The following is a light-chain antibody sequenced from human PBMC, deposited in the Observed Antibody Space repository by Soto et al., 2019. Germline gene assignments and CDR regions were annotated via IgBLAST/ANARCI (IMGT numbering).Light chain of an antibody. J-gene: IGKJ5*01. Sequence: EVVLTHSPDTLSLSPGEIATLSCRASQSVRGNYLAWYQQRPGQAPRLLVYYVSLRATGVPDRFSGSGSGTDFTLTISRLKPEDFAVYYCQQYGSSPPITFGQGTRLEIK. CDR1: QSVRGNY. V-gene: IGKV3-20*01. CDR3: QQYGSSPPIT. CDR2: YVS.